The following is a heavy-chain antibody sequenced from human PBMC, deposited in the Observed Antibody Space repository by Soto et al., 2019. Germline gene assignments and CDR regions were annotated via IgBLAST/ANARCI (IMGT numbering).Heavy chain of an antibody. CDR2: IYSGGTT. Sequence: EVLLVESGGGLVQPGGSLRLSCAASGFTVSSNYMTWVRQAPGKGLEWVSNIYSGGTTSYADSVKGRFTIYRDNSKNTLFLQMNSMRDDDTAVYYCASGASGNYRWGQGTLVTVSS. CDR1: GFTVSSNY. J-gene: IGHJ4*02. CDR3: ASGASGNYR. D-gene: IGHD3-10*01. V-gene: IGHV3-66*01.